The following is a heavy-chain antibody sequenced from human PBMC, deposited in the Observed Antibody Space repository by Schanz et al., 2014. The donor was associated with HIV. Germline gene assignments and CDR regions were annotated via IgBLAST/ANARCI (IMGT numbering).Heavy chain of an antibody. V-gene: IGHV1-69*11. CDR1: GGTLSSYA. CDR3: ARPHCSGARCSSSPFDY. CDR2: VIPVLDTA. J-gene: IGHJ4*02. Sequence: QVQLVQSGAEVKKPGSSVKVSCKDSGGTLSSYAISWVRQAPGQGLEWMGMVIPVLDTAKYAQKFQGRVTITADESTKTAYMELSNLRSEDTAVYYCARPHCSGARCSSSPFDYWGQGTLVTVSS. D-gene: IGHD2-15*01.